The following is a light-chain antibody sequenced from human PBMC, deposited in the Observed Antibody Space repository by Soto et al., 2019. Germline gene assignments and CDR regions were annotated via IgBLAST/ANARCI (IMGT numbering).Light chain of an antibody. V-gene: IGKV3-20*01. Sequence: EILLTQSPGTLSLSPGETATLSCRASQSVTSTYLAWYQQRPGQSPRLIIYGGSTRATGFPDRFSGGGSRTDFTLTISRLEPEDSAVYYCHCQQFYSSRIYSFGQGTKLEI. CDR3: QQFYSSRIYS. J-gene: IGKJ2*03. CDR1: QSVTSTY. CDR2: GGS.